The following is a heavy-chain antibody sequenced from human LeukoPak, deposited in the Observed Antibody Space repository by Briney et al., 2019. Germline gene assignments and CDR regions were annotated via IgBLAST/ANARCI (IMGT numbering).Heavy chain of an antibody. CDR3: ARDFSSSSGWFDP. Sequence: PSETLSLTCTVSGGSISSYYWSWIRQPPGKGLEWIGYIYYSGSTNYNPSLKSRVTMSVDTSKNQFSLKLSSVTAADTAVYYCARDFSSSSGWFDPWGQGTLVTVSS. J-gene: IGHJ5*02. CDR2: IYYSGST. V-gene: IGHV4-59*12. D-gene: IGHD6-6*01. CDR1: GGSISSYY.